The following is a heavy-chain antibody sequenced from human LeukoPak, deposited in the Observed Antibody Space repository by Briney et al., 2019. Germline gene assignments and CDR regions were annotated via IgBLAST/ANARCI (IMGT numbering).Heavy chain of an antibody. J-gene: IGHJ3*02. V-gene: IGHV4-39*07. CDR2: IYYSGST. CDR3: ARVRYSSNGRAFDI. Sequence: PSETLSLTCTVSGGSISSSSYYWGWIRQPPGKGLEWIGSIYYSGSTYYNPSLKSRVTISVDTSKNQFSLKLSSVTAADTAVYYCARVRYSSNGRAFDIWGQGTMVTVS. D-gene: IGHD6-13*01. CDR1: GGSISSSSYY.